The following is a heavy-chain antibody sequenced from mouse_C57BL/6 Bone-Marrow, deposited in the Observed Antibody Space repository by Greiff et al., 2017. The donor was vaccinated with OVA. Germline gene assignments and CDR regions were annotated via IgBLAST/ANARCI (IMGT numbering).Heavy chain of an antibody. CDR2: INPYNGGT. V-gene: IGHV1-19*01. J-gene: IGHJ2*01. CDR1: GYTFTDYY. CDR3: ATITTVFDY. D-gene: IGHD1-1*01. Sequence: VQLQQSGPVLVKPGASVKMSCKASGYTFTDYYMNWVKQSHGKSLEWIGVINPYNGGTSYNQKFKGKATLTVDQSSSTAYMQLNSLTSEDSAVYYCATITTVFDYWGQGTTLTVSS.